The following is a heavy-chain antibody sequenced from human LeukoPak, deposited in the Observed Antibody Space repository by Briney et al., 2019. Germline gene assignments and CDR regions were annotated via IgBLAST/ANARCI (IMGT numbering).Heavy chain of an antibody. V-gene: IGHV4-59*12. CDR3: ARLRGLEGEFDP. Sequence: PSETLSLTCNVSGGSIRGYYWSWIRQPPGKGLEWIGYIYSSGSTNYNPSLKSRATISVDTSKNQFSLKLSSVTAADTAVYYCARLRGLEGEFDPWGQGTLVTVSS. CDR2: IYSSGST. J-gene: IGHJ5*02. CDR1: GGSIRGYY. D-gene: IGHD3-16*01.